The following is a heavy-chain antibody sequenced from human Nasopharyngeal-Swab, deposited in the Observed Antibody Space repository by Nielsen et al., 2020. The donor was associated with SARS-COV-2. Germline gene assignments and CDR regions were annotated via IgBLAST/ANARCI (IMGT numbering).Heavy chain of an antibody. CDR1: GFTFSSYA. Sequence: GGSLRLSCAASGFTFSSYAMSWVRQAPGKGLEWVSVIYSGGSSTYYADSVKGRFTISRDNSENTLYLQMNSLRAEDTAVYYCAREMVDTAMVKDYWGQGTLVTVSS. CDR2: IYSGGSST. CDR3: AREMVDTAMVKDY. V-gene: IGHV3-23*03. D-gene: IGHD5-18*01. J-gene: IGHJ4*02.